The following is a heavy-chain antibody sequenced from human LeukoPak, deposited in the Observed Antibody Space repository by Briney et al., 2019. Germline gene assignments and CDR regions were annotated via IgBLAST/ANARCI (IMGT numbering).Heavy chain of an antibody. Sequence: GGSLRLSCAASGFTFSNYGMHCVRQAPGKGLEWVTIISYDGTNKYYSDSVKGRFTISRDNSKNTLYLQMNSLRAEDTAVYYCATDSAPDYWGQGTLVTVSS. J-gene: IGHJ4*02. CDR3: ATDSAPDY. V-gene: IGHV3-30*03. CDR1: GFTFSNYG. CDR2: ISYDGTNK.